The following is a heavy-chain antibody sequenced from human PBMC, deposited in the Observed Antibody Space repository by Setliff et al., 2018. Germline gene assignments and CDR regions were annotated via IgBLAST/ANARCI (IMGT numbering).Heavy chain of an antibody. D-gene: IGHD2-15*01. CDR1: GGSISSHY. J-gene: IGHJ4*02. Sequence: SETLSLTCTVSGGSISSHYWSWIRQPPGKGLEWIGSIYYSGSTNYNPSLKSRVTISVDTSKNQFSLKLSSVTAADTAVYYCNRGSGTGDYWGQGTLVTVSS. V-gene: IGHV4-59*11. CDR3: NRGSGTGDY. CDR2: IYYSGST.